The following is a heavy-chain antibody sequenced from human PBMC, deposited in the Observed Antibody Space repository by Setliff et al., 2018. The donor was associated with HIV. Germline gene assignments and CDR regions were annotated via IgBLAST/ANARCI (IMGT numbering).Heavy chain of an antibody. D-gene: IGHD3-10*01. Sequence: ASVKVSCKASGYVFTTYVINWVRQAPGRGHELMGWINANTGNPRYAPGFTGRFVFSLDTSATTAHLQINGLKTDDTAVYYCARDYNYASGTYNWFDPWGQGTLVTV. CDR1: GYVFTTYV. CDR3: ARDYNYASGTYNWFDP. V-gene: IGHV7-4-1*02. CDR2: INANTGNP. J-gene: IGHJ5*02.